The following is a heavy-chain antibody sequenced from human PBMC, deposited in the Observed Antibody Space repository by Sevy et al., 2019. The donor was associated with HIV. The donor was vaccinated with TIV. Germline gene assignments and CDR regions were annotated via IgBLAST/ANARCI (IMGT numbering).Heavy chain of an antibody. D-gene: IGHD3-22*01. CDR3: ARGAYYDSSGYYYCFDY. CDR2: IIPIFGTA. CDR1: GGTFSSYA. J-gene: IGHJ4*02. V-gene: IGHV1-69*06. Sequence: ASVKVSCKASGGTFSSYAISWVRQAPGQGLEWMGGIIPIFGTANYAQKFQGRVTITADKSTSTAYMELSSLRSEDTAVYYCARGAYYDSSGYYYCFDYWGQGTLVTVSS.